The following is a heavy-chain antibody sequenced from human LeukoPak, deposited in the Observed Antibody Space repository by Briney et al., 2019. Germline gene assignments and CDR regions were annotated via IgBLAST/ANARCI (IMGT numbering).Heavy chain of an antibody. CDR3: ARSSYWYFDL. Sequence: SETLSLTCAVYGGSFSGYYWSWIRQPPGKGLEWIGEINHSGSTNYNPSLKSRVTISVDTSKNQFSLKLSSVTAADTAVYYCARSSYWYFDLWGRGTLVTVSS. CDR1: GGSFSGYY. V-gene: IGHV4-34*01. CDR2: INHSGST. D-gene: IGHD6-6*01. J-gene: IGHJ2*01.